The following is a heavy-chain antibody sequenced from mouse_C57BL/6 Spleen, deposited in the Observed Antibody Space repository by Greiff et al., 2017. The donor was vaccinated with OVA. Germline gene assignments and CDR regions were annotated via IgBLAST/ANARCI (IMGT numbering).Heavy chain of an antibody. CDR1: GYAFSSYW. CDR3: ARITTRAWFAY. V-gene: IGHV1-80*01. CDR2: IYPGDGDT. J-gene: IGHJ3*01. Sequence: QVHVKQSGAELVKPGASVKISCKASGYAFSSYWMNWVKQRPGKGLEWIGQIYPGDGDTNYNGKFKGKATLTADKSSSTAYMQLSSLTSEDSAVYFCARITTRAWFAYWGQGTLVTVSA. D-gene: IGHD1-1*01.